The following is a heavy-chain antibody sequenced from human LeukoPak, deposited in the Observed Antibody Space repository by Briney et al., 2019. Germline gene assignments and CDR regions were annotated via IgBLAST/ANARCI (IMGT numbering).Heavy chain of an antibody. D-gene: IGHD3-22*01. CDR1: VYTFTIYA. J-gene: IGHJ6*02. V-gene: IGHV1-69*04. CDR2: IIPILGIA. Sequence: ASVKVSCKASVYTFTIYAIRWVRQAPGQGLEWMGRIIPILGIANYAQKFQGRVTITADKSTSTAYMELSSLRSEDTAVYYCARVDSSGYPYYYGMDVWGQGTTVTVSS. CDR3: ARVDSSGYPYYYGMDV.